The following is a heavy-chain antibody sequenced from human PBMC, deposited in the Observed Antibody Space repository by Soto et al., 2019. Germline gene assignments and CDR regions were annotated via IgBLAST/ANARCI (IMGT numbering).Heavy chain of an antibody. J-gene: IGHJ4*02. Sequence: GASVKVSCKASGYTFTAYYIHWVRRAPGQGLEWMGWISPHSGGTNYAQKFQGRVTMTRDTSITTVYMELSRLRSDDTAVYFCAKDSMSGYDYHSFDFWGQGALVTV. V-gene: IGHV1-2*02. CDR3: AKDSMSGYDYHSFDF. CDR1: GYTFTAYY. CDR2: ISPHSGGT. D-gene: IGHD5-12*01.